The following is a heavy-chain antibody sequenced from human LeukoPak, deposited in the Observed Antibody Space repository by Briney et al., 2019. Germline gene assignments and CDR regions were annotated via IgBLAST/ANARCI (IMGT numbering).Heavy chain of an antibody. CDR3: AREFSSGIDY. V-gene: IGHV4-34*01. D-gene: IGHD6-19*01. J-gene: IGHJ4*02. CDR1: GGSFSSYY. Sequence: PSETLSLTCAIHGGSFSSYYWSWIRQPPGKGLECNGQINHGESTSDNPSLKSRVTISGDTSKNPFSLKLNSVTAADTAVYYCAREFSSGIDYWGQGTLVTVSS. CDR2: INHGEST.